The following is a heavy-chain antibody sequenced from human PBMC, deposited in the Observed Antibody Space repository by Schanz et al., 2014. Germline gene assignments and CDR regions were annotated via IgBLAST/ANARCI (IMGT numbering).Heavy chain of an antibody. V-gene: IGHV4-34*01. D-gene: IGHD3-3*02. CDR1: GGPFSGYF. CDR3: ARHLVNAYGMDV. Sequence: QVQLQQWGAGLLKPSETLSLTCAVYGGPFSGYFWSWIRQSPGKGLPLLGEIHHSGSIIYNPSLRSGVTISMDTSKNQFFLKVTSVTAADTAVYYCARHLVNAYGMDVWGQGTAVTVSS. J-gene: IGHJ6*02. CDR2: IHHSGSI.